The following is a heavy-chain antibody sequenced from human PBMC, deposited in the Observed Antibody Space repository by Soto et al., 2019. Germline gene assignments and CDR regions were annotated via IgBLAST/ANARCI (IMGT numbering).Heavy chain of an antibody. Sequence: SVKVSCKASGGTFSSYAISWVRQAPGQGLEWMGGIIPIFGTANYAQKFQGRVTITADESTSTAYMELSSLRSEDTAVYYCAREGERYLASYFDYWGQGTLVTVSS. D-gene: IGHD1-1*01. CDR3: AREGERYLASYFDY. J-gene: IGHJ4*02. CDR2: IIPIFGTA. CDR1: GGTFSSYA. V-gene: IGHV1-69*13.